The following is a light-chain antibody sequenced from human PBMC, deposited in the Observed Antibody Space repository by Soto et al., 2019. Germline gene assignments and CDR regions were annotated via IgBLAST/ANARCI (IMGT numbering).Light chain of an antibody. CDR3: QQYDNLPLP. Sequence: DIQMTQSPSSLSASVGDRVTITCQASQDIKNYLNWYQQKSGKAPKLLIYDASDLETGVPSRFSGSGSGTDFTFTINSLQPEDIATYYCQQYDNLPLPFSGGTKVDIK. V-gene: IGKV1-33*01. J-gene: IGKJ4*01. CDR2: DAS. CDR1: QDIKNY.